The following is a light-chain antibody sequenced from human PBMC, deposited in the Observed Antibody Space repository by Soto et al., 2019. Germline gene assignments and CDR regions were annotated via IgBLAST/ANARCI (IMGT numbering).Light chain of an antibody. CDR1: QSISSW. Sequence: DIQMTQSPSTLSASVGDRVTITCRASQSISSWLAWYQQKPGKAPKLLIYKASSLESGVPSWFSGSGSETEFTLTISSLQPDDFATYYCQHYISFPWTFGQGTKVEI. CDR2: KAS. J-gene: IGKJ1*01. CDR3: QHYISFPWT. V-gene: IGKV1-5*03.